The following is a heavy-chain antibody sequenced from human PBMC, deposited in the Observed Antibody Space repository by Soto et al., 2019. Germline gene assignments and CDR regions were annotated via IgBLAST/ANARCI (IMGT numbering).Heavy chain of an antibody. D-gene: IGHD3-22*01. V-gene: IGHV2-5*02. CDR2: IYWDDDK. Sequence: QITLKESGPTLVKPTQTLTLTCTFSGFSLSTSGVGVGWIRQPPGKALEWLALIYWDDDKRYSPSLKSRLTITKDTSKYQVALPMTNLAPVDTATYYCAHSVDYYDSSGYHYYYCGMDVWGQGPTVTVSS. J-gene: IGHJ6*02. CDR1: GFSLSTSGVG. CDR3: AHSVDYYDSSGYHYYYCGMDV.